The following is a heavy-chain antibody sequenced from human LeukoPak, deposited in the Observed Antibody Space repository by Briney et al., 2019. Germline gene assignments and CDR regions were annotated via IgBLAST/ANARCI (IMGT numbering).Heavy chain of an antibody. J-gene: IGHJ3*02. CDR3: AKVRVGAPRAFDI. V-gene: IGHV3-23*01. Sequence: PGGSLRLSCAASGFTFSSYAMSWVRQAPGKGLEWVSAISGSGGSTYYADSVKGRFTTSRDNSKNTLYLQMNSLRAEDTAVYYCAKVRVGAPRAFDIWGQGTMVTVSS. CDR2: ISGSGGST. D-gene: IGHD1-26*01. CDR1: GFTFSSYA.